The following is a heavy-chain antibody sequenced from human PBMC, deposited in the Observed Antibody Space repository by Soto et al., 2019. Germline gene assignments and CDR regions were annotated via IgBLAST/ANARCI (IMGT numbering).Heavy chain of an antibody. V-gene: IGHV1-69*13. J-gene: IGHJ6*04. CDR2: IIPIFGTA. CDR3: ARLYYYGSGSNAGYYYYGMDV. Sequence: ASVKVSCKASGGTFSSYAISWVRQAPGQGLEWMGGIIPIFGTANYAQKFQGRVTITADESTSTAYMELSSLRSEDTAVYYCARLYYYGSGSNAGYYYYGMDVWGKGTTVTVSS. D-gene: IGHD3-10*01. CDR1: GGTFSSYA.